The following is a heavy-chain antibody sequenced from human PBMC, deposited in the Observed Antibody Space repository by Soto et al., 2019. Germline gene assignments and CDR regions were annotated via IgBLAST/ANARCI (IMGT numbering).Heavy chain of an antibody. CDR3: AKDGRERITMIVVANDY. Sequence: GGSLRLSCAASGFTFSSYAMSWVRQAPGKGLEWVSAISGSGGSTYYADSVKGRFTISRDNSKNTLYLQMNSLRAEDTAVYYCAKDGRERITMIVVANDYWGQGTLVTVSS. J-gene: IGHJ4*02. D-gene: IGHD3-22*01. V-gene: IGHV3-23*01. CDR1: GFTFSSYA. CDR2: ISGSGGST.